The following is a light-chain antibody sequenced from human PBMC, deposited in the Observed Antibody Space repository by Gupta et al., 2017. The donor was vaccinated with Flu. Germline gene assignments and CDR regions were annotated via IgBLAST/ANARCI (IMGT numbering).Light chain of an antibody. Sequence: DIQMTQSPSSLSASVGDRVTITCRASQGIRNALAWYQQKSGKAPKRLIYGATSLQSGVPSRFSGRGSGTEFTLTISSLQPEDFATYYCLHHDSYPLSFGGGTKVEIK. J-gene: IGKJ4*01. CDR3: LHHDSYPLS. CDR2: GAT. V-gene: IGKV1-17*01. CDR1: QGIRNA.